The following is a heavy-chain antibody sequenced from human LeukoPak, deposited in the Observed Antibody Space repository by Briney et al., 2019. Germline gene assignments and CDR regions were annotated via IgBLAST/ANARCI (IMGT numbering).Heavy chain of an antibody. J-gene: IGHJ4*02. CDR2: IQQDGREK. CDR3: ARNPPRYFN. CDR1: GFPFCSQW. D-gene: IGHD1-26*01. V-gene: IGHV3-7*05. Sequence: GGSLRPSCAAPGFPFCSQWIVWVRQAPGKGLEWVANIQQDGREKYYVDSVKGRFTISRDKAKNSLYLQMNSLRAEDRAVYYCARNPPRYFNWGQGTLVTVSS.